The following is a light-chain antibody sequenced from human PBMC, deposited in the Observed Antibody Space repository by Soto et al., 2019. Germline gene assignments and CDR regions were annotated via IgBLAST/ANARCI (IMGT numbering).Light chain of an antibody. V-gene: IGKV2-28*01. J-gene: IGKJ4*01. CDR2: LGS. CDR3: MQALQTPLT. CDR1: QSLLHRSGYNY. Sequence: DIVMTQSPLSLPVTPGEPASISCRSSQSLLHRSGYNYLDWYLQRPGQSPQLLISLGSNLASGVPDRFSGSGSGTDFTLKISRVGAEDVGVYFCMQALQTPLTFGGGTRVEIK.